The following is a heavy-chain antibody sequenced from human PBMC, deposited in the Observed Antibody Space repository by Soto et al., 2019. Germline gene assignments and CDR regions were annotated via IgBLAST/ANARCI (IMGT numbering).Heavy chain of an antibody. J-gene: IGHJ6*02. V-gene: IGHV1-18*01. CDR1: CYTFTSDG. Sequence: ASVKVSCKASCYTFTSDGISWVRQAPLQVLEGMGWISAYNGNTNYAQKLQGRVTMTTDTSTSTAYMELRSLRSDDTAVYYCARVDCSSTSCYDYYYYGMDVWGQGTTVTVS. CDR3: ARVDCSSTSCYDYYYYGMDV. D-gene: IGHD2-2*01. CDR2: ISAYNGNT.